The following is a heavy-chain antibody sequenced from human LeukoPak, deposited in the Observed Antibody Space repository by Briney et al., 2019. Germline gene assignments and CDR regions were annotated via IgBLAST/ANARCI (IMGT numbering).Heavy chain of an antibody. CDR2: INHSGST. Sequence: SETLSLTCAVYGGSFSGYYWSWVRQPPGKGLEWIGEINHSGSTNYNPSLKGRVTISVDTSKNPFSLKLSSVTAADTAVYYCARDIVLMVYAIRKNYGMDVWGQGTTVTVSS. CDR3: ARDIVLMVYAIRKNYGMDV. D-gene: IGHD2-8*01. J-gene: IGHJ6*02. V-gene: IGHV4-34*01. CDR1: GGSFSGYY.